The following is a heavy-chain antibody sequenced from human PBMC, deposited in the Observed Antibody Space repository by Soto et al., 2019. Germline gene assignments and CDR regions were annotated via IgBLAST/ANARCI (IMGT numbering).Heavy chain of an antibody. D-gene: IGHD3-9*01. Sequence: EVQLAESGGGLVQPGGSLKLSCAASGFTISGSAMHWVRQASGKGLEWVGRIRSKANSYATAYAASVKGRFTISRDDSKITAYLQMNSLKTEDTAVYYCTRPHYDILTGSTNPYYYYGMDVWGQGTTVTVSS. V-gene: IGHV3-73*01. J-gene: IGHJ6*02. CDR3: TRPHYDILTGSTNPYYYYGMDV. CDR1: GFTISGSA. CDR2: IRSKANSYAT.